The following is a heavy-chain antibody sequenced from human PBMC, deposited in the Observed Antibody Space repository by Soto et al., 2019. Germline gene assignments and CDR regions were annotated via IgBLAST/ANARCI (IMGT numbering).Heavy chain of an antibody. V-gene: IGHV1-46*03. CDR3: ARGRVGSMDV. CDR2: INPSGGST. D-gene: IGHD1-26*01. Sequence: QVQLVQSGAEVKKPGASVKVSCKASGYTFTNYYIHWVRQAPGQGLEWMGIINPSGGSTNYAQNFPGRVTMTRDTSTSTVYMELSSLRSDDTAVYYCARGRVGSMDVWGLGTTVTVSS. CDR1: GYTFTNYY. J-gene: IGHJ6*02.